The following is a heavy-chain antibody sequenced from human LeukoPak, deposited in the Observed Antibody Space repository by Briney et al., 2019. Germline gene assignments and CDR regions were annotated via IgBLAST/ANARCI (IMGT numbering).Heavy chain of an antibody. CDR1: GGSISSYY. CDR2: IYYSGST. D-gene: IGHD3-22*01. J-gene: IGHJ4*02. V-gene: IGHV4-59*08. Sequence: SETLSLTCTVSGGSISSYYWSWIRQPPGKGLEWIGYIYYSGSTNYNPSLKSRVTISVDTSKSQFSLKLSSVTAADTAVYYCASYYYDSSGYRFDYWGQGTLVTVSS. CDR3: ASYYYDSSGYRFDY.